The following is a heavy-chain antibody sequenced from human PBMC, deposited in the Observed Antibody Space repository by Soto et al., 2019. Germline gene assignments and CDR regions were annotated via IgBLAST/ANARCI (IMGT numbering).Heavy chain of an antibody. V-gene: IGHV3-30-3*01. CDR2: ISYDGSNK. Sequence: QVQLVESGGGVVQPGRSLRLSCAASGFTFSSYAMHWVRQAPGKGLEWVAVISYDGSNKYYADSVKGRFTISRDNSKNTLYLQMNSLRAEDTAVYYCAREDGSSGYHFDYWCQGTLVTVSS. D-gene: IGHD3-22*01. J-gene: IGHJ4*02. CDR3: AREDGSSGYHFDY. CDR1: GFTFSSYA.